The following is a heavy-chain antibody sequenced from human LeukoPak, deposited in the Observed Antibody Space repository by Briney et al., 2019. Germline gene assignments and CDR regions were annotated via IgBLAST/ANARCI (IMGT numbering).Heavy chain of an antibody. CDR3: AREYGHTPLDY. Sequence: ASVKVSCKASGYTFTNYYMHWVRQAPGQGLEWMGIINPSGGSTSYAQKFQGRVTMTRDTSTSTVYMELSSLRSEDTAVYYCAREYGHTPLDYWGQGTLVTVSS. CDR2: INPSGGST. CDR1: GYTFTNYY. D-gene: IGHD4-17*01. J-gene: IGHJ4*02. V-gene: IGHV1-46*01.